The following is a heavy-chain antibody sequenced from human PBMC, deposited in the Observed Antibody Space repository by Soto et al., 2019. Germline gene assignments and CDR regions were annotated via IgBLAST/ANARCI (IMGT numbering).Heavy chain of an antibody. CDR2: INHSGST. D-gene: IGHD3-10*01. V-gene: IGHV4-34*01. CDR1: GGSFSGPN. CDR3: TRGWGFGFDP. Sequence: QVQLQQWGAGLLKPSETLSLACAVYGGSFSGPNWSWIRQPPGKGLEWIGEINHSGSTNYNPSLKSRVTISIDMSKNQYSLKVSSETAADTAVYYFTRGWGFGFDPWGQGILVTVSA. J-gene: IGHJ5*02.